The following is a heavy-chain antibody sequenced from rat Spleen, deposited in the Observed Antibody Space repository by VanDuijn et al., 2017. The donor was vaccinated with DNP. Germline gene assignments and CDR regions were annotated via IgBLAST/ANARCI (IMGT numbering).Heavy chain of an antibody. Sequence: EVQLVASGGGLVQPGRSLKLSCAASGFTFSDYYMAWVRLAPAKGLEWVAYIIYDGSRTYYGDSVKGRFTISRDNAKSTLFLQMNSLRSEDMATYYCARHVLPLRVWDYWGQGVMVTVSS. CDR3: ARHVLPLRVWDY. CDR1: GFTFSDYY. CDR2: IIYDGSRT. V-gene: IGHV5-22*01. J-gene: IGHJ2*01. D-gene: IGHD4-1*01.